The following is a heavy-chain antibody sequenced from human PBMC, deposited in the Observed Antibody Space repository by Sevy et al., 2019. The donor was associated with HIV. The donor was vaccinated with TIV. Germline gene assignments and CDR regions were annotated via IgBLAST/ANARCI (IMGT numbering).Heavy chain of an antibody. Sequence: GGSLRLSCAVSGLNFNDDWMNWVRQAPRKGLEWLGRIKSVSDGGATEHSAAGKGRFIISRDDSKNKVSLQMDSLKTDDTAVYYCTKEQFVGNTWGQGTQVTVSS. D-gene: IGHD3-10*01. CDR1: GLNFNDDW. J-gene: IGHJ4*03. V-gene: IGHV3-15*01. CDR3: TKEQFVGNT. CDR2: IKSVSDGGAT.